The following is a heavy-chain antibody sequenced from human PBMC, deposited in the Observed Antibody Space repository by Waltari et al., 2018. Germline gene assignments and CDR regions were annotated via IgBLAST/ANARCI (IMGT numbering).Heavy chain of an antibody. CDR1: GGSFSGYY. V-gene: IGHV4-34*01. CDR3: ERARGLLWFGELSGPFDY. J-gene: IGHJ4*02. Sequence: WGAGLLKPSETLSLTCAVYGGSFSGYYWSWIRQPPGKGREWIGEINHSGSTNYNPSLKIRVTISVDTSKNQFPLKLSSVTAADAAVYYCERARGLLWFGELSGPFDYWGQGTLVTVSS. D-gene: IGHD3-10*01. CDR2: INHSGST.